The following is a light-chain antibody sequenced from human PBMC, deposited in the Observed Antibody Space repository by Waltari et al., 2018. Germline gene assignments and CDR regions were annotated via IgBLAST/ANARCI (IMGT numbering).Light chain of an antibody. J-gene: IGLJ2*01. CDR1: STDVGRYKF. V-gene: IGLV2-14*03. CDR2: DVT. CDR3: SSHTTSSTLV. Sequence: QSALTQPASVSGSPGQSITISCTGSSTDVGRYKFVSWYQQHPVKVPKLLIFDVTDRPSGVSDPFSGSKAGNTASLTISGLQPEDEADYYCSSHTTSSTLVFGGGTRVTVL.